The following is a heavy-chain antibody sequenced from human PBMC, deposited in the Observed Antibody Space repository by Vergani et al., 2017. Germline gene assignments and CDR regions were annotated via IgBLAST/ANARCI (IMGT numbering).Heavy chain of an antibody. CDR1: SFSVSSHY. D-gene: IGHD4-17*01. CDR2: INIGERT. CDR3: ARGMTTETTDLDGFDI. Sequence: EVLLVESGGGLVQPGGSLRLSCAASSFSVSSHYMTWVRQAPGKGLEWVSTINIGERTSYADSVKGLLTLTRDDSKSTLHLQMNSLRPEDTAVYYCARGMTTETTDLDGFDIWGQGTMVGVSS. V-gene: IGHV3-66*02. J-gene: IGHJ3*02.